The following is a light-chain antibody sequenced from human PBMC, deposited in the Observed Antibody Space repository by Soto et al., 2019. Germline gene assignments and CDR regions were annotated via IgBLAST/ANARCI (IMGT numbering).Light chain of an antibody. J-gene: IGKJ5*01. CDR1: QSVDSY. CDR3: QQRDSWPIT. V-gene: IGKV3-11*01. Sequence: IVLTQSPPSLSLSPGERATLSCRASQSVDSYLVWYQQKPGQAPRLLIFGASNRATGIPARFSGSGSGTDFTLTINSLEPEDFAVYYCQQRDSWPITFGQGTRLEIK. CDR2: GAS.